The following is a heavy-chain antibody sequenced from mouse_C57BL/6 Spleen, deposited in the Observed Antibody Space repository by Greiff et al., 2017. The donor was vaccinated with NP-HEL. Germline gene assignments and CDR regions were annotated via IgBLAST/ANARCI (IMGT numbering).Heavy chain of an antibody. CDR2: IYPGSGNT. CDR3: AREVRDWFAY. CDR1: GYGFTSYY. D-gene: IGHD2-2*01. Sequence: QVQLKESGPELVKPGASVKISCKASGYGFTSYYIHWVKQRPGQGLEWIGWIYPGSGNTKYNEKFKGKATLTADTSSSTAYMQLSSLTSEDSAVYYCAREVRDWFAYWGQGTLVTVAA. J-gene: IGHJ3*01. V-gene: IGHV1-66*01.